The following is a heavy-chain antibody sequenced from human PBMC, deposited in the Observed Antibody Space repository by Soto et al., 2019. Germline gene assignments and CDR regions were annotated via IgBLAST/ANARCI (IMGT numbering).Heavy chain of an antibody. D-gene: IGHD3-22*01. CDR3: AKQLIVVVITRYGMDV. J-gene: IGHJ6*02. CDR2: IKQDGSEK. V-gene: IGHV3-7*01. CDR1: GFTFSSYW. Sequence: GGSLRLSCAASGFTFSSYWMSWVRQAPGKGLEWVANIKQDGSEKYYVDSVKGRFTISRDNAKNSLYLQMNSLRAEDTAVYYCAKQLIVVVITRYGMDVWGQGTTVTVSS.